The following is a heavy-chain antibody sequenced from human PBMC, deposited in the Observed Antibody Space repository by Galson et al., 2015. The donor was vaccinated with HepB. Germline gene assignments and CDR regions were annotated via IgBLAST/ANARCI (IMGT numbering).Heavy chain of an antibody. Sequence: SLRLSCAASGFTFSSYAMSWVRQAPGKGLEWVSAISGSGGSTYYADSVKGRFTISRDNSKNTLYLQMNSLRAEDTAVYYCAKGRYSSGWWFDYWGQGTLVTVSS. V-gene: IGHV3-23*01. D-gene: IGHD6-19*01. J-gene: IGHJ4*02. CDR1: GFTFSSYA. CDR3: AKGRYSSGWWFDY. CDR2: ISGSGGST.